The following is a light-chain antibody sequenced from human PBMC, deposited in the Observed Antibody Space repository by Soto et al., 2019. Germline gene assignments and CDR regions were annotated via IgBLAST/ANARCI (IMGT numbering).Light chain of an antibody. J-gene: IGKJ5*01. CDR1: QSVGSR. CDR3: QQYDDWPLT. V-gene: IGKV3-15*01. CDR2: DAS. Sequence: EIVLTQSPGTLSLSPGERATLSCRASQSVGSRYIAWYQQKPGQAPRLLIHDASTRATGIPARFSGSGSGTEFTLTISSLQSEDFAVYYCQQYDDWPLTFGQGTRLEIK.